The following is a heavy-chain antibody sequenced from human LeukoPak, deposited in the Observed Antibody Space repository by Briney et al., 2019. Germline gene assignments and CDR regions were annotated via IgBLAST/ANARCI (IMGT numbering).Heavy chain of an antibody. J-gene: IGHJ5*02. CDR3: AGHRDAGDYYWLDP. CDR2: IYPGDSDT. Sequence: GESLKISCWGSGYSFTSYWIAWVRQMPGKGLEWMGIIYPGDSDTRYNPSFQGQVTISADKSINTAYLQWSSLKASDTAMYYCAGHRDAGDYYWLDPWGQGTLVTVSS. D-gene: IGHD4-17*01. CDR1: GYSFTSYW. V-gene: IGHV5-51*01.